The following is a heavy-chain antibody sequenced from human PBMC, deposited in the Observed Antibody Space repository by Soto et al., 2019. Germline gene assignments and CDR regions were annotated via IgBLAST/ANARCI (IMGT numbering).Heavy chain of an antibody. Sequence: SETLSLTCTVSGASVSGGYYYWSWIRQPPGKGLEWIAYIDYSGSTNYNPSLKSRVTISVDTSKNQFSLKLSSVTAADTAVYYCARGGGSYYTAWGQGTLVTVSS. CDR1: GASVSGGYYY. J-gene: IGHJ5*02. D-gene: IGHD1-26*01. CDR2: IDYSGST. V-gene: IGHV4-61*01. CDR3: ARGGGSYYTA.